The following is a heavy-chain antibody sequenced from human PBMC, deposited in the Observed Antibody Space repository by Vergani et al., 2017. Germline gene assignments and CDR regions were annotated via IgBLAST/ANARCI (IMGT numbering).Heavy chain of an antibody. D-gene: IGHD6-13*01. V-gene: IGHV3-30*18. Sequence: QVQLVESGGGVVQPGRSLRLSCAASGFTFSSYGMHWVRQAPGKGLEWVAVISYDGSNKYYADSVKGRFTISRDNSKNTLYLQLNSLRAEDTAVYYCAKEARLESSSWYADYYYGMDVWGQGTTVTVSS. CDR2: ISYDGSNK. J-gene: IGHJ6*02. CDR1: GFTFSSYG. CDR3: AKEARLESSSWYADYYYGMDV.